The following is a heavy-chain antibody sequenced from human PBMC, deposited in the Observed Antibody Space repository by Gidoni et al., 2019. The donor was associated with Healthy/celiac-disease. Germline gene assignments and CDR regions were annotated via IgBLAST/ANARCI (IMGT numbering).Heavy chain of an antibody. Sequence: QVQLVQSGAEVKKPGASVKVSCKASGYTFTGYYMHWVRQAPGQGLEWMGWINPNSGDTNYAQKFQGRVTMTRDTSISTAYMDLSRLRSDDTAVYYCARDSWYYYGSGTYPAWFDPWGQGTLVTVSS. CDR3: ARDSWYYYGSGTYPAWFDP. D-gene: IGHD3-10*01. V-gene: IGHV1-2*02. CDR1: GYTFTGYY. J-gene: IGHJ5*02. CDR2: INPNSGDT.